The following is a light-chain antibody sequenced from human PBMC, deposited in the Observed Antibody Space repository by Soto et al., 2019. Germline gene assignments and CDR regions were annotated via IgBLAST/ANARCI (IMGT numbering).Light chain of an antibody. J-gene: IGLJ1*01. CDR3: QSYDSSLSSV. CDR2: GNS. Sequence: QSVLPQPPSVSVSPGQRVTISCTGSSSNIGAGYDVHWYQQLPGAAPKLLIYGNSNRPSGVPDRFSGSKSGTSASLAITGLQAEDEADYYCQSYDSSLSSVFGTGTKVTVL. V-gene: IGLV1-40*01. CDR1: SSNIGAGYD.